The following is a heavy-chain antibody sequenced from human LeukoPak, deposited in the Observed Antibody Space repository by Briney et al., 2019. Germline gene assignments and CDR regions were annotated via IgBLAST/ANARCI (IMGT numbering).Heavy chain of an antibody. CDR1: GGSISSSSNY. CDR2: IYYSGST. Sequence: PSETLSLTCSVSGGSISSSSNYWGWIRQPPGKGLEWIGSIYYSGSTYYNPSLKSRVTISVDTSKNQFSLKLSSVTAADTAVYYCASTYYDSSGYYQYYFDYWGQGTLVTVSS. J-gene: IGHJ4*02. CDR3: ASTYYDSSGYYQYYFDY. V-gene: IGHV4-39*07. D-gene: IGHD3-22*01.